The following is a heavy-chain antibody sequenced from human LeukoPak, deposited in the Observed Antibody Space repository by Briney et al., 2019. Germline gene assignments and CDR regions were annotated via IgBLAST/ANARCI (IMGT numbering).Heavy chain of an antibody. CDR2: ISYDGSNK. CDR1: GFTFSSYW. J-gene: IGHJ4*02. V-gene: IGHV3-30*18. CDR3: AKESTVNPLDY. D-gene: IGHD4-17*01. Sequence: PGGSLRLSCAASGFTFSSYWMHWVRQAPGKGLEWVAVISYDGSNKYYADSVKGRFTISRDNSKNTLYLQMNSLRAEDTAVYYCAKESTVNPLDYWGQGTLVTVSS.